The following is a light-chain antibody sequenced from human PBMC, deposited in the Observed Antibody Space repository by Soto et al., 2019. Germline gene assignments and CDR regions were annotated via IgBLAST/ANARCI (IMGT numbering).Light chain of an antibody. CDR2: AAS. CDR3: QQSYNSPQP. CDR1: QTIMTY. Sequence: DIQMTHSPSSLSASVGDEVTITCRASQTIMTYLNWYQLKPGKPPRLLIYAASSLQSGVPSRFSGSGSGTDFTLTISSLQPEDFATYSCQQSYNSPQPFGQGTKVDIK. V-gene: IGKV1-39*01. J-gene: IGKJ1*01.